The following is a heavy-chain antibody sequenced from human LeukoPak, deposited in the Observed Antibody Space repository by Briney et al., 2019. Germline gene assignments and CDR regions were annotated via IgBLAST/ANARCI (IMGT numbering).Heavy chain of an antibody. V-gene: IGHV1-2*06. D-gene: IGHD3-9*01. Sequence: AASVKVSCKASGYTFTGYYMHWVRQALGQGLEWMGRINPNSGGTNYAQKFQGRVTMTRDTSISTAYMELSRLRSDDTAVYYCAREGGIRYFDWLPSYWGQGTLVTVSS. CDR1: GYTFTGYY. J-gene: IGHJ4*02. CDR3: AREGGIRYFDWLPSY. CDR2: INPNSGGT.